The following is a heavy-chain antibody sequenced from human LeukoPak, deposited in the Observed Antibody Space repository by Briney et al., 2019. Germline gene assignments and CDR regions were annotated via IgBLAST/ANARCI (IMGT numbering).Heavy chain of an antibody. CDR2: IYYSGST. CDR3: ARTEYYDFWSGYYRFDP. Sequence: SETLSLTCAVYGGSFSGYYWSRIRQPPGKGLEWIGYIYYSGSTNYNPSLKSRVTISVDTSKNQFSLKLSSVTAADTAVYYCARTEYYDFWSGYYRFDPWGQGTLVTVSS. V-gene: IGHV4-59*08. J-gene: IGHJ5*02. D-gene: IGHD3-3*01. CDR1: GGSFSGYY.